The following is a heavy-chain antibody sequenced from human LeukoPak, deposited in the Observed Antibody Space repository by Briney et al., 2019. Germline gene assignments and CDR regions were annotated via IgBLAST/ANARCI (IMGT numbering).Heavy chain of an antibody. J-gene: IGHJ4*02. CDR2: FDPEDGET. CDR3: ATDGGDGRGIHDY. V-gene: IGHV1-24*01. D-gene: IGHD2-21*01. Sequence: GASVKVSCKVSGYTLTELSMHWVRQAPGKGLEWMGGFDPEDGETIYAQKFRGRVTMTEDTSTDTAYMELSSLRSEDTAVYYCATDGGDGRGIHDYWGQGTLVTVSS. CDR1: GYTLTELS.